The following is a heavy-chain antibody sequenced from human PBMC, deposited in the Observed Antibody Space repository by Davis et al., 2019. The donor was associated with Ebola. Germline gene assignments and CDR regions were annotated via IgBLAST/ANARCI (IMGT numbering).Heavy chain of an antibody. Sequence: ASVKVSCKASGGTFSSYAISWVRQAPGQGLEWMGWISVYNGNTNYAQKVQGRVTMTADTSTSTAYMEMRNLRSDDTAVYFCARLHRAEPHFDYRGQGTLVTVSS. J-gene: IGHJ4*02. CDR1: GGTFSSYA. CDR3: ARLHRAEPHFDY. D-gene: IGHD1-26*01. V-gene: IGHV1-18*01. CDR2: ISVYNGNT.